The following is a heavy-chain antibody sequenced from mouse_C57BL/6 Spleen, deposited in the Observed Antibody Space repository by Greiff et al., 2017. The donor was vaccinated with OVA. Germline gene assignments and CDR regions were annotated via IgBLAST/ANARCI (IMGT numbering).Heavy chain of an antibody. CDR3: ARKGDAMDY. J-gene: IGHJ4*01. CDR2: INYDGSST. CDR1: GFTFSDYY. V-gene: IGHV5-16*01. Sequence: EVQRVESEGGLVQPGSSMKLSCTASGFTFSDYYMAWVRQVPEKGLEWVANINYDGSSTYYLDSLKSRFIISRDNAKNILYLQMSSLKSEDTATYYCARKGDAMDYWGQGTSVTVSS.